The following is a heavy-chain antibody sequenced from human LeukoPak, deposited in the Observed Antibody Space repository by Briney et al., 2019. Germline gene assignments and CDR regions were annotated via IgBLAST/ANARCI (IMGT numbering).Heavy chain of an antibody. CDR3: ARDAGGEDFWSGYYTGYFDY. J-gene: IGHJ4*02. CDR1: GFTFSSYG. Sequence: PGGSLRLSCAASGFTFSSYGMHWVRQAPGKGLEWVAVISYDGSNKYYADSVKGRFTISRDNAKNSLYLQMNSLRVEDTAVYYCARDAGGEDFWSGYYTGYFDYWGQGTLVTVSS. D-gene: IGHD3-3*01. CDR2: ISYDGSNK. V-gene: IGHV3-30*03.